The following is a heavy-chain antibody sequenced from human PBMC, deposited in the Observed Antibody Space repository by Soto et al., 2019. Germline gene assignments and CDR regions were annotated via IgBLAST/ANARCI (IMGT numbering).Heavy chain of an antibody. Sequence: SETQSLSCSVAGGYISSHYCSWIRQPPGKGLEWIGYFYYSGSTNYNPSLKSRVTISVDTSKNQFSLKLSSVTAADTAVYYCARGTLTSYFDYWGQGTLVTVSS. CDR2: FYYSGST. J-gene: IGHJ4*02. CDR1: GGYISSHY. V-gene: IGHV4-59*11. CDR3: ARGTLTSYFDY.